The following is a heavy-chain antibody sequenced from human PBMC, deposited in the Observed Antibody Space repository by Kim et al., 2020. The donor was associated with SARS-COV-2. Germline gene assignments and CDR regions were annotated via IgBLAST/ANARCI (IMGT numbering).Heavy chain of an antibody. V-gene: IGHV4-34*01. D-gene: IGHD3-22*01. CDR2: INHSGST. J-gene: IGHJ4*02. CDR1: GGSFSGYY. CDR3: AGRVVVITD. Sequence: SETLSLTCAVYGGSFSGYYWSWIRQPPRKGLEWIGEINHSGSTNYNPSLKSRVTISVDTSKNQFSLKLSSVTAADTAVYYCAGRVVVITDWGQGTLVTVSS.